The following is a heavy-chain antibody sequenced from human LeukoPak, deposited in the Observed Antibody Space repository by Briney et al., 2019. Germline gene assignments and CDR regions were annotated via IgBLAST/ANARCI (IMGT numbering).Heavy chain of an antibody. CDR3: ARDPGGYNPYYFDY. V-gene: IGHV1-69*05. J-gene: IGHJ4*02. Sequence: SVKVSCKASGGTFSSYAISWVRQAPGQGREWMGRIIPIFGTANYAQKFQGRVTITTDESTSTAYMELSSLRSEDTAVYYCARDPGGYNPYYFDYWGRGTLVTVSS. D-gene: IGHD5-24*01. CDR2: IIPIFGTA. CDR1: GGTFSSYA.